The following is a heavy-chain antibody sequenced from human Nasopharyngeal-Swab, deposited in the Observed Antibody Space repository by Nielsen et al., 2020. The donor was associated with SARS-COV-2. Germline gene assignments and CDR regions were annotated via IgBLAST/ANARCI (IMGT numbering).Heavy chain of an antibody. V-gene: IGHV4-34*01. J-gene: IGHJ5*02. D-gene: IGHD2-2*01. CDR1: GRSFSGYY. CDR3: ARFIVVVPAATHWFDP. Sequence: SETLSLTCAVYGRSFSGYYWSWIRQPPGKGLEWIGEINHSGSTNYNPSPKSRVTISVDTSKNQFSLKLSSVTAADTAVYYCARFIVVVPAATHWFDPWGQGTLVTVSS. CDR2: INHSGST.